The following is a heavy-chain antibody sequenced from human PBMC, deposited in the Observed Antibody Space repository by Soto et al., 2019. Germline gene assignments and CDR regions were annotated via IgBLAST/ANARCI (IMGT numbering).Heavy chain of an antibody. CDR2: IKTDGSEK. Sequence: RGSLRLSCAAPGFTFSNYWMSWVRQAPGKGLEWVANIKTDGSEKYYVDFVKGRFTISRDNAKNSLYLQMNSLRAEDTAVYYCARGTLWNGYQFFDYWGQGTLVTVSS. CDR1: GFTFSNYW. D-gene: IGHD3-3*01. J-gene: IGHJ4*02. CDR3: ARGTLWNGYQFFDY. V-gene: IGHV3-7*01.